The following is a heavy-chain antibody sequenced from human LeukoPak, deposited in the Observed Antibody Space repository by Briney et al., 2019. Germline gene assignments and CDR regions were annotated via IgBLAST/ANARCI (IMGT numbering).Heavy chain of an antibody. Sequence: GGSLRLSCAVSGFNFISYGMSWVRQAPGKVLEWVSIISGSSTRTNYAGSVKGRFTISRDNSKNTVYLQMDSLGAEDTAVYYWVRDKYDSNRSPSDIWGQGTKVTVSS. D-gene: IGHD3-22*01. CDR3: VRDKYDSNRSPSDI. J-gene: IGHJ3*02. CDR1: GFNFISYG. CDR2: ISGSSTRT. V-gene: IGHV3-23*01.